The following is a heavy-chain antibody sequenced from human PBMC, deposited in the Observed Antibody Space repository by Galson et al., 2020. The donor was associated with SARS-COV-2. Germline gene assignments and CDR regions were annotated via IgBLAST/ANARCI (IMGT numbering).Heavy chain of an antibody. D-gene: IGHD3-10*01. V-gene: IGHV4-59*01. Sequence: SQTLSLTCSVSNGSISSASWSWIRQSPAKGLEWISFISSTGSTTYNPSLKTRVTISLKTSKNQFSLKPSSVHTADPAVYYSARGFNVVRGVISFDPWGQGTLVTVSS. CDR2: ISSTGST. CDR1: NGSISSAS. CDR3: ARGFNVVRGVISFDP. J-gene: IGHJ5*02.